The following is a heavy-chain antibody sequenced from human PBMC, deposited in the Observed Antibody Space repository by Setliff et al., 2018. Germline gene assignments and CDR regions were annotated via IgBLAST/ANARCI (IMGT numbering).Heavy chain of an antibody. CDR1: GFTFGDYY. CDR2: ITSGGTTT. CDR3: ARDGYPGTS. V-gene: IGHV3-11*01. J-gene: IGHJ5*02. D-gene: IGHD2-2*03. Sequence: GGSLRLSCVASGFTFGDYYMSWIRQAPGKGLEWVSYITSGGTTTFYTDSVKGRFAISRDNARNSLYLQMNSLRVEDTAVSYCARDGYPGTSWGQGTLVTVSS.